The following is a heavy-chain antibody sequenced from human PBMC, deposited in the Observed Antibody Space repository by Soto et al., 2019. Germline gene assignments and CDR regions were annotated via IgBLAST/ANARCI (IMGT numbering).Heavy chain of an antibody. CDR2: IYYSGST. Sequence: SETLSLTCTVSGGSISSYYGSWIRQPPGKGLEWIGYIYYSGSTNYNPSLKSRVTISVDTSKNQSSLKLSSVTAADTAVYYCARPHGGSSGWDNWFDPWGQGTLVTVSS. CDR1: GGSISSYY. J-gene: IGHJ5*02. D-gene: IGHD6-25*01. V-gene: IGHV4-59*01. CDR3: ARPHGGSSGWDNWFDP.